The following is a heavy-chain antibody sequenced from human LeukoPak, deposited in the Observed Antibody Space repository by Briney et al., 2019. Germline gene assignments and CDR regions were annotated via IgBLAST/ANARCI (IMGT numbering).Heavy chain of an antibody. V-gene: IGHV4-59*01. Sequence: SETLSLTCTVSGGSLSSYYWSWIRQPPGKGLEWIGYIYYSGSTNYNPSLKSRVTISVDTSKNQFSLKLSSVTAADTAVYYCAREGSCSSTSCPPGEYYFDYWGQGTLVTVSS. CDR2: IYYSGST. CDR1: GGSLSSYY. D-gene: IGHD2-2*01. CDR3: AREGSCSSTSCPPGEYYFDY. J-gene: IGHJ4*02.